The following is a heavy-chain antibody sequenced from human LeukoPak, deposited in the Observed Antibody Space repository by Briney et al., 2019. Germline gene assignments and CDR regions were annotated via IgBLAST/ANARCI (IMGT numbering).Heavy chain of an antibody. J-gene: IGHJ6*03. CDR1: GASISSGRSY. Sequence: PSETLSLTCTVSGASISSGRSYWSWIRQPAGKGLEWIGRIFTSGSTNYNPSLKSRVTISLDTSKNQFSLKLRSVTAADTAVYYCAREDTGLADPFYYYYYMAVWGKGTTVTISS. D-gene: IGHD5-18*01. CDR2: IFTSGST. V-gene: IGHV4-61*02. CDR3: AREDTGLADPFYYYYYMAV.